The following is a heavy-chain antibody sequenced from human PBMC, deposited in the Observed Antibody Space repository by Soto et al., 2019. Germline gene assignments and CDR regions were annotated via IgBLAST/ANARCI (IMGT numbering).Heavy chain of an antibody. V-gene: IGHV4-61*01. CDR1: GGSVSSVSYY. CDR3: ARDARMPTDLGGSYYEAMDV. CDR2: IYYSGGT. D-gene: IGHD3-22*01. Sequence: ASETLCVTCTVSGGSVSSVSYYWSWIRQPPGKGLEWIGYIYYSGGTNYNPSLKSRVTISVDTSKNQFYLKLSSVTAADTAVYYCARDARMPTDLGGSYYEAMDVWGKDTTVT. J-gene: IGHJ6*03.